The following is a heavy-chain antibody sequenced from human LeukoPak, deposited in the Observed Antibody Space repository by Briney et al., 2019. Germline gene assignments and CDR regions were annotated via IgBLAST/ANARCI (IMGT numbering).Heavy chain of an antibody. D-gene: IGHD3-22*01. Sequence: PSGTLSLTCAVSGGSISSSNWWSWVRQPPGKGLEWIGEIYHSGSTYYNPSLKSRVTISVDRSKNQFSLKLSSVTAADTAVYYCASQRGVVIRKFQGAFDIWGQGTMVTVSS. CDR3: ASQRGVVIRKFQGAFDI. J-gene: IGHJ3*02. CDR1: GGSISSSNW. CDR2: IYHSGST. V-gene: IGHV4-4*02.